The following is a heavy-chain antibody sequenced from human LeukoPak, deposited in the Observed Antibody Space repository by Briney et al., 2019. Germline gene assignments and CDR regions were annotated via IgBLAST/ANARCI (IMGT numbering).Heavy chain of an antibody. Sequence: ASVKVSCKTFGYTFTNYYIHWVRQAPGQGLEWMGWINPNSGGTNYAQKFQGRVTMTRDTSISTGYMELSRLRSDDTAVYYCASLTGNYYDSSGYTGFDYWGQGTLVTVSS. V-gene: IGHV1-2*02. CDR2: INPNSGGT. J-gene: IGHJ4*02. CDR1: GYTFTNYY. CDR3: ASLTGNYYDSSGYTGFDY. D-gene: IGHD3-22*01.